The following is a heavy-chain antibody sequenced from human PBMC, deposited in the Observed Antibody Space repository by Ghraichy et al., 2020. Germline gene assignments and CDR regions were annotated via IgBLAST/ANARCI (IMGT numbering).Heavy chain of an antibody. CDR3: ARDLGYDFWSGNYYYMDV. Sequence: SETLSLTCTVSGGSISSYYWSWIRQPPGKGLEWIGYIYYSGSTNYNPSLKSRVTISVDTSKNQFSLKLSSVTGADTAVYYCARDLGYDFWSGNYYYMDVWGKGTTVTVSS. CDR2: IYYSGST. J-gene: IGHJ6*03. D-gene: IGHD3-3*01. CDR1: GGSISSYY. V-gene: IGHV4-59*01.